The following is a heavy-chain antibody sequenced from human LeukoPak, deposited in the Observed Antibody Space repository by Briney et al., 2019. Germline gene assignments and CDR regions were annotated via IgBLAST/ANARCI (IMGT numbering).Heavy chain of an antibody. V-gene: IGHV4-4*09. CDR3: ARTYSTSSNFDY. CDR1: GGSISSYY. J-gene: IGHJ4*02. Sequence: ETLSLTCTVSGGSISSYYWSWIRQPPGKGLEWIGYIYSSGSTNYTPSLKSRVTISVDTSKEQFSLKLSSVTAADTALYYCARTYSTSSNFDYWGQGTLVTVSS. D-gene: IGHD2-2*01. CDR2: IYSSGST.